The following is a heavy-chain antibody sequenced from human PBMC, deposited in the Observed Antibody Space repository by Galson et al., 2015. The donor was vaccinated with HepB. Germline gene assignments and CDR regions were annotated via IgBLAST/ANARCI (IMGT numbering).Heavy chain of an antibody. CDR2: ISGSGGST. CDR3: ARDGSRDCSGPTGYFYYYHYMDV. V-gene: IGHV3-23*01. CDR1: RFTFDNYA. D-gene: IGHD2-15*01. J-gene: IGHJ6*03. Sequence: SLRLSCAASRFTFDNYAMSWVRQAPGKGLEWVAGISGSGGSTYSADSVKGRFTISRDNSKNMLFLEMNSLRANDAAVYYCARDGSRDCSGPTGYFYYYHYMDVWGKGTTVTVSS.